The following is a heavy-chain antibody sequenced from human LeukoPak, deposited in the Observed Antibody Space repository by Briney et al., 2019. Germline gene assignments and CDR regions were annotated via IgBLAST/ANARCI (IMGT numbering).Heavy chain of an antibody. V-gene: IGHV3-7*01. D-gene: IGHD3-22*01. CDR3: ARDPYDSSAYGAFDI. CDR1: RFTFRSYL. Sequence: GGSLRLSCAASRFTFRSYLMTWVRQAPGKGLEWVANINEDGSGKEYVDSVKGRFTISRDNAKNSLYRQMNSLRAEDTAVYYCARDPYDSSAYGAFDIWGQGTMVIVTS. CDR2: INEDGSGK. J-gene: IGHJ3*02.